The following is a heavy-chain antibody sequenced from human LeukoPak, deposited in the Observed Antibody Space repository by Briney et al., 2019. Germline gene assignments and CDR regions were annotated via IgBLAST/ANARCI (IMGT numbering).Heavy chain of an antibody. V-gene: IGHV4-59*12. CDR2: IYHSGNT. Sequence: PSETLSLTCTVSGGSISSYYWSWIRQPPGKGLEWIGEIYHSGNTNYKPSLKSRVTISVDTSKNQFSLKLSSVTAADTAVYYCARVQPATAIGYWGQGTLVTVSS. CDR1: GGSISSYY. J-gene: IGHJ4*02. D-gene: IGHD2-21*02. CDR3: ARVQPATAIGY.